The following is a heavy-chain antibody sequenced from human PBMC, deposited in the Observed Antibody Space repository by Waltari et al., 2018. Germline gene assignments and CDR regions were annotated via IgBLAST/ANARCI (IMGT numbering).Heavy chain of an antibody. J-gene: IGHJ4*02. Sequence: EVHLVQSGAEVKKPGATVKISCKASGYSFTDYYMHWVRQAAGKGLEGMGRIDPEDDGRIYAEKYQGRITMSADTSTDTAYMELSSLRSDDTAVYYCAVTAMTGEIDSWGQGTQVTVSS. D-gene: IGHD3-16*01. CDR2: IDPEDDGR. CDR1: GYSFTDYY. CDR3: AVTAMTGEIDS. V-gene: IGHV1-69-2*01.